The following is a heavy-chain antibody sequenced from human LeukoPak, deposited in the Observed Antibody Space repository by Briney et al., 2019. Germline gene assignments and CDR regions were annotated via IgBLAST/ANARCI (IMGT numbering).Heavy chain of an antibody. J-gene: IGHJ4*02. V-gene: IGHV1-46*01. CDR3: ARVLRRYCSSTSCPYLY. CDR2: INPSGGST. Sequence: PGASVKLSCKASGYTFTSYYMHWVRQAPGQGLEWMGIINPSGGSTSYAQKFQGRVTMTRDMSTSTAYMELSSLRSEDTAVYYCARVLRRYCSSTSCPYLYWGQGTLVTVSS. CDR1: GYTFTSYY. D-gene: IGHD2-2*01.